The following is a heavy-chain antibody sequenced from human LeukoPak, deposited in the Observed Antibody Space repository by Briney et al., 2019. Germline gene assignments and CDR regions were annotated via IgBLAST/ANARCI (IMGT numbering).Heavy chain of an antibody. V-gene: IGHV4-34*01. Sequence: SETLSLTCAVYGGSFSGYYWSWIRQPPGKGLEWIGEINHSGSTNYNPSLKSRVTISVDTSKNQFSLKLSSVTAADTAVYYCARRRYTGCSSSWYPNDYWGQGTLVTVSS. CDR3: ARRRYTGCSSSWYPNDY. CDR1: GGSFSGYY. D-gene: IGHD6-13*01. J-gene: IGHJ4*02. CDR2: INHSGST.